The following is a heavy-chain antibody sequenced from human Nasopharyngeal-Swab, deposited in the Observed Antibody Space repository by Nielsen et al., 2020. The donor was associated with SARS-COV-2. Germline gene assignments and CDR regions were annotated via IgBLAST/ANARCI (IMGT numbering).Heavy chain of an antibody. V-gene: IGHV1-18*01. CDR3: ARKGILTGYYGYYYMDV. Sequence: WVRQAPGQGLEWMGWISAYNGNTNYAQKLQGRVTITRDTSASTAYMELSSLRSEDTAVYYCARKGILTGYYGYYYMDVWGKGTTVTVSS. D-gene: IGHD3-9*01. CDR2: ISAYNGNT. J-gene: IGHJ6*03.